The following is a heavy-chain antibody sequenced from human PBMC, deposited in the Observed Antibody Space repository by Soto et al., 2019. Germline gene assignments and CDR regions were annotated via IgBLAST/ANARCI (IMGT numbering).Heavy chain of an antibody. D-gene: IGHD1-1*01. Sequence: PSETLSLTCAVYGGSVNSGNYYWSWIRQPPGKGLEWIGEMSHSGGTHLNPSLKSRVTISVDTSKNQFSLKMSSVTAADTALYYCARVERGTATTVVDAFDIWGPGTLVTVSS. CDR1: GGSVNSGNYY. V-gene: IGHV4-34*01. CDR2: MSHSGGT. J-gene: IGHJ3*02. CDR3: ARVERGTATTVVDAFDI.